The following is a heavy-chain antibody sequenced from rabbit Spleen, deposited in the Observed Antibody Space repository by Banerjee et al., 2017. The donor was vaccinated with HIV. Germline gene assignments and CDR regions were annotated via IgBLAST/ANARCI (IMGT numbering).Heavy chain of an antibody. Sequence: QEQLVESGGGLVKPGASLTLTSTASGFSFSGSYYMCWVRQAPGKGLEWIACIYNGDGSTYYASWVNGRFTISKTSSTTVTLQMTSLTVADTATYFCARDTDSGGLHFVLWGQGTLVTVS. D-gene: IGHD4-1*01. CDR3: ARDTDSGGLHFVL. V-gene: IGHV1S45*01. J-gene: IGHJ3*01. CDR2: IYNGDGST. CDR1: GFSFSGSYY.